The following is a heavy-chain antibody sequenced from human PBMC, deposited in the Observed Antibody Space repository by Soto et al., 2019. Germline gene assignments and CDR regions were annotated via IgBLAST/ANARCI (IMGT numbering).Heavy chain of an antibody. Sequence: QVQLPQWGAGLLKPSETLSLTCAVYGGSFSGYYWSWIRQPPGKGLEWIGEINHSGSTNYNPSLKSRVTISVDTSKNQFSLILSSVTAADTAVYYCASMWSGYNSHWGQGTQVTVSS. V-gene: IGHV4-34*01. D-gene: IGHD6-25*01. CDR2: INHSGST. CDR3: ASMWSGYNSH. CDR1: GGSFSGYY. J-gene: IGHJ4*02.